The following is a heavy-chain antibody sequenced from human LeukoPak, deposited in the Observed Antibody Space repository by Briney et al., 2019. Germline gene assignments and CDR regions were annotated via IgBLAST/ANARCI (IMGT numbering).Heavy chain of an antibody. V-gene: IGHV4-34*01. CDR1: GGSFSGYY. CDR2: INHSGST. CDR3: ARSPYSSGWYGRVTNWFDP. D-gene: IGHD6-19*01. J-gene: IGHJ5*02. Sequence: PSETLSLTCAVYGGSFSGYYWSWIRQPPGKGLEWIGEINHSGSTNYNPSLKSRVTISVDTSKNQFSLKLSSVTAADTAVYYCARSPYSSGWYGRVTNWFDPWGQGTLVTVSS.